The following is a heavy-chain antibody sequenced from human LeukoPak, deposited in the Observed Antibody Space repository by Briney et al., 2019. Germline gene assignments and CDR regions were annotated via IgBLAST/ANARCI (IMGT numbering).Heavy chain of an antibody. Sequence: GGSLRLSCAASGFTFSSYGMTWVRQAPGKGLEWVSYISSSSSTIYYADSVKGRFTISRDNAKNSLYLQMNSLRAEDTAVYYCAKDGDDYYGSGSYFDYWGQGTLVTVSS. D-gene: IGHD3-10*01. CDR1: GFTFSSYG. CDR2: ISSSSSTI. V-gene: IGHV3-48*01. CDR3: AKDGDDYYGSGSYFDY. J-gene: IGHJ4*02.